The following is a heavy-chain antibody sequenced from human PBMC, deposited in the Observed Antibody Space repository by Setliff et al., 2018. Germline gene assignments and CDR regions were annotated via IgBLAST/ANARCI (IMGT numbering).Heavy chain of an antibody. V-gene: IGHV1-3*01. J-gene: IGHJ4*02. CDR2: INAGNGNT. CDR3: ARRGGWYFSFDY. CDR1: GYTFTSYA. Sequence: GASVKVSCKASGYTFTSYAMHWVRQAPGQRLEWMGWINAGNGNTKYSQKFQGRVTMSTDTSTTMAYMELRGLRSDDTAVYYCARRGGWYFSFDYWGQGTLVTVSS. D-gene: IGHD6-19*01.